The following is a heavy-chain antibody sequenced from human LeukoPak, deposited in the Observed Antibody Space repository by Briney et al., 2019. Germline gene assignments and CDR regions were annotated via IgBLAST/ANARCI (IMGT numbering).Heavy chain of an antibody. D-gene: IGHD1-1*01. V-gene: IGHV1-69*05. CDR3: ARSSRGWNDVDY. Sequence: SSVKVPCKASGGTFSSYSISWVRQAPGQGLEWMGRIIPIFGTANYAQQFQGRVTITTDESTGTAYMELSSLRSEVTAVYYCARSSRGWNDVDYWGQGTLVTVSS. J-gene: IGHJ4*02. CDR2: IIPIFGTA. CDR1: GGTFSSYS.